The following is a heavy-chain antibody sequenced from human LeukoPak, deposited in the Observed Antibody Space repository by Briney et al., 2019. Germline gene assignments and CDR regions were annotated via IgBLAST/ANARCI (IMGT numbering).Heavy chain of an antibody. D-gene: IGHD4-17*01. CDR1: GFPFDDYG. V-gene: IGHV3-20*04. CDR3: ARATVTTYHYYYYMDV. Sequence: GGSLRLSCAASGFPFDDYGMTWVRQAPGKGLEWVSGINWNGGSTGYADSVKGRFTISRDNAKNSLYLQMNSLRAEDTALYYCARATVTTYHYYYYMDVWGKGTTVTVSS. J-gene: IGHJ6*03. CDR2: INWNGGST.